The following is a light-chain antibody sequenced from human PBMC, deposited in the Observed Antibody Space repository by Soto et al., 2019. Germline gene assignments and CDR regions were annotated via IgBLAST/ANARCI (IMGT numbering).Light chain of an antibody. V-gene: IGLV3-21*02. CDR2: DDS. CDR3: QVWDSSSDHV. J-gene: IGLJ1*01. Sequence: SYELPQPPSVSVAPGQTARITCGGNNIGSKSVPWYQQKPGQAPVLVVYDDSDRPSGIPERFSGSNSGNTATLTISRVEAGDEADYYCQVWDSSSDHVFGTGTKPTVL. CDR1: NIGSKS.